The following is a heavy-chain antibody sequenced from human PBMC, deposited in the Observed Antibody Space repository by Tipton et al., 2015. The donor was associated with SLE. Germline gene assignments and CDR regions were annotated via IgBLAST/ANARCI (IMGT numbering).Heavy chain of an antibody. V-gene: IGHV3-64*04. J-gene: IGHJ4*02. D-gene: IGHD5-18*01. Sequence: SLRLSCSASGFTFSSYAMHWVRQAPGKGLEYVSAISSNGGSTYYADSVKGRFTISRDNSKNTLYLQMNSLRAEDTAVYYCAKEQLRVALQLLDYWGQGTLVTVSS. CDR3: AKEQLRVALQLLDY. CDR2: ISSNGGST. CDR1: GFTFSSYA.